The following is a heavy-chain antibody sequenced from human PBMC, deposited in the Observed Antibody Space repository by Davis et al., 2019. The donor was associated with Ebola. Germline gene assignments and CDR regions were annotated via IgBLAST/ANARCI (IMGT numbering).Heavy chain of an antibody. Sequence: GGSLRLSCAASGFTFSSYGMHWVRQAPGKGLEWVAVISYDGSNKYYADSVKGRFTISRDNSKNTLYLQMNSLRAEDTAVYYCAKDRWGYSPDYWGQGTLVTVSS. CDR3: AKDRWGYSPDY. D-gene: IGHD2-21*01. J-gene: IGHJ4*02. CDR1: GFTFSSYG. V-gene: IGHV3-30*18. CDR2: ISYDGSNK.